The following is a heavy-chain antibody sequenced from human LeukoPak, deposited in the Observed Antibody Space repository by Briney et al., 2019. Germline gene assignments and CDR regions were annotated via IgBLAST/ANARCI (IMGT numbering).Heavy chain of an antibody. Sequence: PSETLSLTCAVYGGSFSGYYWSWIRQPPGKGLEWIGEINHSGSTNYNPSLKSRVTISVDTSKNQFSLKLSSVTAADTAVYYCARHLRSITMIVVVIDGDAFDIWGQGTMVTVSS. CDR3: ARHLRSITMIVVVIDGDAFDI. V-gene: IGHV4-34*01. CDR2: INHSGST. D-gene: IGHD3-22*01. CDR1: GGSFSGYY. J-gene: IGHJ3*02.